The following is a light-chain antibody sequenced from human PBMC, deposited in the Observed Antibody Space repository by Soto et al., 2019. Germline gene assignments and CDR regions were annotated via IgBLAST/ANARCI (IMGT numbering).Light chain of an antibody. CDR1: QSVSSSY. J-gene: IGKJ2*01. CDR2: GAS. V-gene: IGKV3-20*01. CDR3: QQYCSSPRYT. Sequence: EIVLTQSPGTLSLSPGERATLSCRASQSVSSSYLAWYQQKPGQAPRLLIYGASSRATGIPDRFSGSGSGTDFTLTISRLELEDFAVYYCQQYCSSPRYTFGQGTKLEIK.